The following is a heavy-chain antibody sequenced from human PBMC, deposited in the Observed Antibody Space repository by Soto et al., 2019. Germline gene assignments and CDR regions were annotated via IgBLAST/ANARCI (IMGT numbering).Heavy chain of an antibody. V-gene: IGHV3-33*05. CDR1: GFTFRSYV. J-gene: IGHJ4*02. CDR3: ARWGTTGGLDV. D-gene: IGHD3-16*01. CDR2: TSYDGSNN. Sequence: QVQLLESGGGVVQPGTSLRLSCVGSGFTFRSYVIHWVRQAPGKGLEWVALTSYDGSNNFYGDSVKGRFTISRDNSRNPVELQMDSLRLEETALYYCARWGTTGGLDVWGQGTLVSVSS.